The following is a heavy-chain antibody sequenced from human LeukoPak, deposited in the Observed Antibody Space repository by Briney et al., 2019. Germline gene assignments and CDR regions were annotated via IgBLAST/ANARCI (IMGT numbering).Heavy chain of an antibody. V-gene: IGHV3-30*18. CDR2: ISYDGSNK. D-gene: IGHD6-19*01. Sequence: GGSLRLSCAASGFTFSSYGMAWVRQAPGKGLEWVAVISYDGSNKYYADSVKGRLTISRDNSKNTLYLQMNSLRAEDTAVYYCAKDRGWSFDYWGQGTLVTVSS. J-gene: IGHJ4*02. CDR1: GFTFSSYG. CDR3: AKDRGWSFDY.